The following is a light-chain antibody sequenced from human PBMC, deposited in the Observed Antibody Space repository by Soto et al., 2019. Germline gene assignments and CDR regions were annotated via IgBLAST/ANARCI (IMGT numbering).Light chain of an antibody. CDR3: QQYGYLGT. J-gene: IGKJ1*01. V-gene: IGKV3-20*01. CDR2: DTS. Sequence: EIVLTQSPGTLSLSPGERATLSCRTSQTLSSSCLAWYQQTPGQAPRLLIYDTSTRAIDIPDRFSGSGSGTDFTLTISRLEPEDFAVYYCQQYGYLGTFGQGTKVEFK. CDR1: QTLSSSC.